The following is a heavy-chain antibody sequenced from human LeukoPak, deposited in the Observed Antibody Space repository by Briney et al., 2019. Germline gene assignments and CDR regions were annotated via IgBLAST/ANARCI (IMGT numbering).Heavy chain of an antibody. CDR1: GGSFSGYY. Sequence: SETLSLTCAVYGGSFSGYYWSWIRQPPRKGLEWIGEINHSGSTNYNPSLKSRVTISVDTSKNQFSLKLSSVTAADTAVYYCARGYRAFGYWGQGTLVTVSS. CDR3: ARGYRAFGY. D-gene: IGHD4-11*01. V-gene: IGHV4-34*01. CDR2: INHSGST. J-gene: IGHJ4*02.